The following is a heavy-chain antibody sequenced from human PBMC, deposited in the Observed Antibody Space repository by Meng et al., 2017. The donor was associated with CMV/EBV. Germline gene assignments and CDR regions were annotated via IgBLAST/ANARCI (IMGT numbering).Heavy chain of an antibody. CDR2: ISSSGSTI. J-gene: IGHJ6*02. V-gene: IGHV3-11*04. D-gene: IGHD3-10*01. CDR1: GFTFSDHY. CDR3: ARDRKVRGVMKDIEYDYYGMDV. Sequence: GESLKISCAASGFTFSDHYMSWIRQAPGKGLEWVSYISSSGSTIYYADSVKGRFTISRDNAKNSLYLQMNSLRAEDTAVYYCARDRKVRGVMKDIEYDYYGMDVWGQGTTVTVSS.